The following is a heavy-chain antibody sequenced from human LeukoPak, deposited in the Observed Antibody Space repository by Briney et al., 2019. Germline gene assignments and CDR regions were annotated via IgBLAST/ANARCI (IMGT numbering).Heavy chain of an antibody. Sequence: GGSLRLSCAASGFTFSSYAMRWVRQAPGKGLEWVSSISGSGDSTYNADSVKGRFTISRDKSKNTLYLQMNSLRAEDTAMYYCARGGFRDGYIIDYWGQGTLVTVSS. CDR1: GFTFSSYA. CDR3: ARGGFRDGYIIDY. J-gene: IGHJ4*02. V-gene: IGHV3-23*01. CDR2: ISGSGDST. D-gene: IGHD5-24*01.